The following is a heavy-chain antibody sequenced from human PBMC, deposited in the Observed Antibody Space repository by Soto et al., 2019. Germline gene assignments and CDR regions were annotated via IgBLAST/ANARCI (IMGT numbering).Heavy chain of an antibody. D-gene: IGHD3-16*02. J-gene: IGHJ4*02. Sequence: SETLSLTCAVYGGSFSGYYWSWIRQPPGKGLEWIGEINHSGSTNYNPSLKSRVTISVDTSKNQFSLKLSSVTAADTAVYYCARRWGYDYVWGSYRYTIHFDYWGQGTLVTVSS. V-gene: IGHV4-34*01. CDR1: GGSFSGYY. CDR3: ARRWGYDYVWGSYRYTIHFDY. CDR2: INHSGST.